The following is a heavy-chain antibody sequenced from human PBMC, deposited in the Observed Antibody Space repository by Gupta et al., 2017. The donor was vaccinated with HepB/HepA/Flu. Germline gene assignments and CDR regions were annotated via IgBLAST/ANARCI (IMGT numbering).Heavy chain of an antibody. CDR2: ISGSGGST. D-gene: IGHD2-2*01. Sequence: EVQRLESGGGLVQPGGSLRLSCAASGVTFSSYAMSWVRQAPGKGLEWVSAISGSGGSTCYADSVKGRFTISRDNSTNPLYLQMNSLRAEDTAVYYCAEPPLHPEDIVVVPAAGNWFDPWGQGTLVTVSS. CDR3: AEPPLHPEDIVVVPAAGNWFDP. CDR1: GVTFSSYA. J-gene: IGHJ5*02. V-gene: IGHV3-23*01.